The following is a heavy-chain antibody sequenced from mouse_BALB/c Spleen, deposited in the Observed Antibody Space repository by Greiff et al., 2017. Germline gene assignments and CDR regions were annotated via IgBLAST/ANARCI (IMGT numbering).Heavy chain of an antibody. CDR1: GFTFSDYY. V-gene: IGHV5-4*02. CDR2: ISDGGSYT. CDR3: ARHYRYDGYFDV. D-gene: IGHD2-14*01. J-gene: IGHJ1*01. Sequence: EVMLVESGGGLVKPGGSLKLSCAASGFTFSDYYMYWVRQTPEKRLEWVATISDGGSYTYYPDSVKGRFTISRDNAKNNLYLQMSSLESEDTAMYYCARHYRYDGYFDVWGAGTTVTVSS.